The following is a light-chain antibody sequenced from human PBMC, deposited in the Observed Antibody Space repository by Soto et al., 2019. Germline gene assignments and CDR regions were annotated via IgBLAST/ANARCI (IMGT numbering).Light chain of an antibody. V-gene: IGKV1-27*01. J-gene: IGKJ3*01. CDR2: AAS. CDR3: QEYSSVLV. Sequence: DIQMTQSPTSLSASVGDRVTITCRASQDIRNFVAWYQQKPGKAPKLLIYAASTLQSGLPSRFSGSGSGTDFNLTIISLQPEDVATYSWQEYSSVLVFGRGTKVEIK. CDR1: QDIRNF.